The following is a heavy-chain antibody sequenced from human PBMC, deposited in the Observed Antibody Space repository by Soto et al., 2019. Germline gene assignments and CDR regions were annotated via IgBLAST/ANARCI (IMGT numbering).Heavy chain of an antibody. CDR3: TTIWTAGPGYRGAFDI. Sequence: PGGSLRLSCAASGFTFSNAWMSWVRQAPGKGLEWVGRIKSKTDGGTTDYAAPVKGRFTISRDDSKNTLYLQMNSLKPEDTAVYYCTTIWTAGPGYRGAFDIWGQGTMVTVSS. V-gene: IGHV3-15*01. J-gene: IGHJ3*02. CDR2: IKSKTDGGTT. CDR1: GFTFSNAW. D-gene: IGHD2-15*01.